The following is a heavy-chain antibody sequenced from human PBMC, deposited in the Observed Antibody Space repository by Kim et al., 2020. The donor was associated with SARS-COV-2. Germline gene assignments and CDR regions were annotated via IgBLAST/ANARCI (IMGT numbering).Heavy chain of an antibody. V-gene: IGHV3-74*01. Sequence: DGGSRYSAASVKGRFTTSRDNANNMVYLQMNSLRVDDTAIYYCTSIFEYWGQGALVTVSS. CDR2: DGGSR. D-gene: IGHD3-3*02. CDR3: TSIFEY. J-gene: IGHJ4*02.